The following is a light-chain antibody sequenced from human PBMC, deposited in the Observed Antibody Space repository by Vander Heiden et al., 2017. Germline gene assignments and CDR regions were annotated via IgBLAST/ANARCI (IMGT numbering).Light chain of an antibody. CDR3: YSTDHNGDQV. CDR1: ALPKKY. V-gene: IGLV3-10*01. CDR2: EDS. J-gene: IGLJ3*02. Sequence: SYELTQQPSVSVSPGQTARITCSGDALPKKYVYWYQQQSGQAPVLVIYEDSKRPSGIPERFSGSSSATVATLTITGAQVDDEGDYYCYSTDHNGDQVFGGGTLLAVL.